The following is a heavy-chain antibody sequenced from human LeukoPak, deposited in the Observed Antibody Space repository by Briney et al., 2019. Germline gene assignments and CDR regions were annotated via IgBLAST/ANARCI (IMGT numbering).Heavy chain of an antibody. D-gene: IGHD3-22*01. J-gene: IGHJ3*02. Sequence: PSETLSLTCTVSGDSISSGDYYWSWIRQPAGKGLEWIGRISSSGSTNYNPSLKSRVTISVYTSKNQFSLKLSSVTAADTAVYFCARDPYSYDSSGAFDIWGQGTMVTVSS. CDR2: ISSSGST. CDR1: GDSISSGDYY. CDR3: ARDPYSYDSSGAFDI. V-gene: IGHV4-61*02.